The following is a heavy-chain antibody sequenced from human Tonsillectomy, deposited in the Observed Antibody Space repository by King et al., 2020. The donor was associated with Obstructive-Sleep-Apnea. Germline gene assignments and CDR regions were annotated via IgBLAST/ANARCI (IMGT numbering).Heavy chain of an antibody. CDR2: IGTDGGGT. J-gene: IGHJ6*02. Sequence: VQLVESGGDLVQPGGSLRLSCAASGFTFSVHWMNWVRQAPGKGLVWVSGIGTDGGGTSYADSVKGRFTISRDNAKNTLYLQMNSLRDEDTAVYFCARGSYYAMDVWGLGTTVTLSS. V-gene: IGHV3-74*01. CDR1: GFTFSVHW. CDR3: ARGSYYAMDV.